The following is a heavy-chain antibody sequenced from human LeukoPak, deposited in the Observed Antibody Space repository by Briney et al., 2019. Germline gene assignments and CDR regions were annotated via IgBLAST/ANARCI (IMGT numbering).Heavy chain of an antibody. Sequence: SETLSLTCTVSGGSISSYYWSWIRRPPGKGLEWIGYIYYSGSTNYNPSLKSRVTISVDTSKNQFSLKLSSVTAADTAVYYCASRTGFGEFDYWGQGTLVTVSS. D-gene: IGHD3-10*01. V-gene: IGHV4-59*01. CDR3: ASRTGFGEFDY. CDR2: IYYSGST. J-gene: IGHJ4*02. CDR1: GGSISSYY.